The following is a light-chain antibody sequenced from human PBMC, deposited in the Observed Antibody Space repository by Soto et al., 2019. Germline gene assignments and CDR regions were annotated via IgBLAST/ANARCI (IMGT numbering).Light chain of an antibody. J-gene: IGKJ5*01. CDR3: QQYGSSPIT. V-gene: IGKV3-20*01. Sequence: EIVLAQSTATLSLSPGERATLSCRASQSVSNFLDWYQQKPGQAPRLLIYGASSRATGIPDRFSGSGSATDFTLTISRLESEDVAAYYCQQYGSSPITFGQGTRLEIK. CDR2: GAS. CDR1: QSVSNF.